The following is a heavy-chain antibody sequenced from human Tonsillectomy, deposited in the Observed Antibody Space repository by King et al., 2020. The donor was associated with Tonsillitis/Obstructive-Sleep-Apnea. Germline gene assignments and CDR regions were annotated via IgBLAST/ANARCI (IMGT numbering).Heavy chain of an antibody. D-gene: IGHD3-22*01. CDR2: IYYSGST. CDR1: GGSISSYY. J-gene: IGHJ6*02. CDR3: ARDLTEYYYDSGGYYSTINGMDV. V-gene: IGHV4-59*01. Sequence: VQLQESGPGLVKPSETLSLTCNVSGGSISSYYWSWIRQPPGKGLEWIGYIYYSGSTNYNPSLKSRVTISEDTSKNQFSLKLSSVTAADTAVYYCARDLTEYYYDSGGYYSTINGMDVWGQGTMVTVSS.